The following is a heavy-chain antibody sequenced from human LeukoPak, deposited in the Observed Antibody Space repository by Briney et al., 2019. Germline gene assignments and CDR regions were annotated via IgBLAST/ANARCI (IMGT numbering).Heavy chain of an antibody. J-gene: IGHJ4*02. V-gene: IGHV1-69*05. CDR3: ARMDCSGGSCYSDY. CDR2: IIPIFGTA. Sequence: ASVKVSCKASGGTFSSYAISWVRQAPGQGLEWMGRIIPIFGTANYAQKFQGRVTITTDESTSTAYMELSSLRSEDTAVYYCARMDCSGGSCYSDYWGQGTLVTVSS. D-gene: IGHD2-15*01. CDR1: GGTFSSYA.